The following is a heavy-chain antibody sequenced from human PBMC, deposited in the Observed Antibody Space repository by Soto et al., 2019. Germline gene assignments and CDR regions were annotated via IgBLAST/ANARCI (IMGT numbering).Heavy chain of an antibody. J-gene: IGHJ5*01. D-gene: IGHD5-12*01. Sequence: SETLSLTCAVSGDSIISIYHWAWIRQTPGRGLEWVASIYHSGTTYYNPSLRSRVTISVDTSKNQFSLNLRSVTAADTAVYYCARTYSGYDILLGDWFDPWGQGTLVTVSS. CDR2: IYHSGTT. CDR1: GDSIISIYH. CDR3: ARTYSGYDILLGDWFDP. V-gene: IGHV4-38-2*01.